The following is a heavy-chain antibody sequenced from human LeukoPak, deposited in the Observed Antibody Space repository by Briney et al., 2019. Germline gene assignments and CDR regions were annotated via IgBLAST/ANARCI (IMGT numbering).Heavy chain of an antibody. CDR3: ARQDGRALYYFDY. V-gene: IGHV5-51*01. J-gene: IGHJ4*02. CDR1: GYSFTYYW. Sequence: PGESLKISCKGPGYSFTYYWIGWVRQMPGKGLEWMGIIYPADSDTRYSPSFQGQVTISADKSTSTAYLQWSSLKASDTAMYYCARQDGRALYYFDYWGQGTLVTVSS. CDR2: IYPADSDT. D-gene: IGHD5-24*01.